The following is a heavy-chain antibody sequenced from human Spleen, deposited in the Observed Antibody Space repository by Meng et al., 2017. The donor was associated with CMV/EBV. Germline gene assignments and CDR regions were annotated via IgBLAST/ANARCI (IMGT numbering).Heavy chain of an antibody. D-gene: IGHD6-6*01. CDR1: GVTFNSYT. CDR3: SSRAARGTFDY. CDR2: VIPILTKS. V-gene: IGHV1-69*02. J-gene: IGHJ4*02. Sequence: SVKVSCKASGVTFNSYTISWVRQAPGQGLEWMGRVIPILTKSDYSQKFKGRVTISADRPTTTAYMELSSLRSEDTAVYYCSSRAARGTFDYWGQGTLVTVSS.